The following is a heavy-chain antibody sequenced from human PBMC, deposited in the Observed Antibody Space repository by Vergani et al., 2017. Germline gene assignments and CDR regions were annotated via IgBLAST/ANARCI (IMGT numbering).Heavy chain of an antibody. CDR3: ARDPSGIAARNYYYYGMDV. J-gene: IGHJ6*02. V-gene: IGHV4-61*02. D-gene: IGHD6-6*01. Sequence: QVQLQESGPGLLKPSQTLSLTCTVSGGSISSGSYYWSWIRQPAGKGLECIGRVYTSGSTNYNPSLKSRVTMSVDTSKNQFSLKLSSVTAADTAVYYCARDPSGIAARNYYYYGMDVWGQGTTVTVSS. CDR1: GGSISSGSYY. CDR2: VYTSGST.